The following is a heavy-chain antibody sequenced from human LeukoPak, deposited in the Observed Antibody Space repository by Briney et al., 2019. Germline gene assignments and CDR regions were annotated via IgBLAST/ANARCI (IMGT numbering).Heavy chain of an antibody. Sequence: PGGSLRLSCAASGFTFSRYNMNWVRQAPGKGLEWVSSISTSSTYTYYADSMKGRFTISRDNAKNPLYLQMNSLRAEDTAVYFCAREAYMDVWGKGTTVTVSS. V-gene: IGHV3-21*01. CDR3: AREAYMDV. CDR2: ISTSSTYT. J-gene: IGHJ6*03. CDR1: GFTFSRYN.